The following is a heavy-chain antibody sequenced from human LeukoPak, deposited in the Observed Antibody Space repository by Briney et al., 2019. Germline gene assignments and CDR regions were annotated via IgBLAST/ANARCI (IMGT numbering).Heavy chain of an antibody. J-gene: IGHJ4*02. V-gene: IGHV4-39*01. CDR1: GGSISSSSDY. CDR2: IYYGGRT. Sequence: SETLSLTCTVSGGSISSSSDYWGWIRQPPGQGLEWIGSIYYGGRTYYHPTLNSRVTISVDTSKKQFSLKLSSVTAADTAVYYCARMFRRDYFDYWGQGTLVTVSS. CDR3: ARMFRRDYFDY. D-gene: IGHD3-10*02.